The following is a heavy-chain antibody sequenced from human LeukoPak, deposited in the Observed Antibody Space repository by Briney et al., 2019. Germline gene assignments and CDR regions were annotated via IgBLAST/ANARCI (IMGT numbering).Heavy chain of an antibody. CDR1: GYSFTSYW. CDR3: ARRVDTTMADY. J-gene: IGHJ4*02. CDR2: IYPDDSDT. D-gene: IGHD5-18*01. V-gene: IGHV5-51*01. Sequence: GESLKISCKASGYSFTSYWIGWVRRMPGKGLEWMGIIYPDDSDTRYSPSFQGQVTISADKSISTAYLLWSSLKASDTAMYYCARRVDTTMADYWGQGSLVTVSS.